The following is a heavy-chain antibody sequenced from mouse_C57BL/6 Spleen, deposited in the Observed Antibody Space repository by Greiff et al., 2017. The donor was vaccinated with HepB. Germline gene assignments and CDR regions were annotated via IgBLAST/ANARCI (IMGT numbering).Heavy chain of an antibody. J-gene: IGHJ1*03. V-gene: IGHV5-17*01. Sequence: EVKLQESGGGLVKPGGSLKLSCAASGFTFSDYGMHWVRQAPEKGLEWVAYISSGSSTIYYADTVKGRFTISRDNAKNTLFLQMTSLRSEDTAMYYCARRGIYYYGSSPHWYFDVWGTGTTVTVSS. CDR3: ARRGIYYYGSSPHWYFDV. D-gene: IGHD1-1*01. CDR2: ISSGSSTI. CDR1: GFTFSDYG.